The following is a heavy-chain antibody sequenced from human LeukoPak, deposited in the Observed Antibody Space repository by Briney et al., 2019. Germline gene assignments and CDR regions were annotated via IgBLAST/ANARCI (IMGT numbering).Heavy chain of an antibody. J-gene: IGHJ4*02. CDR3: ARLGYCSSGLCYGGDY. V-gene: IGHV5-51*01. CDR1: GYSFTTYW. D-gene: IGHD2-15*01. CDR2: IYPYDSDT. Sequence: GESLKISCKGSGYSFTTYWIGWVRQMPGKGLEWMGVIYPYDSDTRYSSSFQGQVSISVDKSISTAYLQWSSLKASDTAMFYCARLGYCSSGLCYGGDYWGQGTLVTVSS.